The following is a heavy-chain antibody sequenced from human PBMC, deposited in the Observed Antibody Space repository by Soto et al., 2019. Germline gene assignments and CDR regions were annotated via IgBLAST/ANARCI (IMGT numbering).Heavy chain of an antibody. CDR3: ARTSTRGFYYYYGMDV. D-gene: IGHD1-1*01. CDR1: CYTFTSYG. J-gene: IGHJ6*02. V-gene: IGHV1-18*04. Sequence: SVKVSFKASCYTFTSYGISWVRQAPGQGLEWMGWISAYNGNTNYAQKLQGRVTMTTDTSTSTAYMELRSLRSDDTAVYYCARTSTRGFYYYYGMDVWGQGTTVTVS. CDR2: ISAYNGNT.